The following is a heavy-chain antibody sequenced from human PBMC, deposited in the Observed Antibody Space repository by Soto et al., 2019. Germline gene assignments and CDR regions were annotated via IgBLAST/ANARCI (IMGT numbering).Heavy chain of an antibody. CDR1: GFTFSSYA. D-gene: IGHD2-15*01. V-gene: IGHV3-30-3*01. CDR3: ARDYSAIDYYYYGMDV. CDR2: ISYDGSNK. J-gene: IGHJ6*02. Sequence: QVQLVESGGGVVQPGRSLRLSCAASGFTFSSYAIHWVRQAPGKGLEWVAVISYDGSNKYYADSVKGRFTISRDNSMNTLFLQMNSLRAEDTAVYYCARDYSAIDYYYYGMDVWGQGTTVTVSS.